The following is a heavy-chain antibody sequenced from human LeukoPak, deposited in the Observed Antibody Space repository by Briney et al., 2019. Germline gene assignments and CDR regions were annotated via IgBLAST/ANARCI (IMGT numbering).Heavy chain of an antibody. V-gene: IGHV4-4*07. CDR3: ARDQYYYDSSGKYYMDV. CDR1: GGSISSYY. D-gene: IGHD3-22*01. J-gene: IGHJ6*03. Sequence: SETLSLTCTVSGGSISSYYWSWIRQPAGKGLEWIGRIYTSGSTNYNPSLKSRVTMSVDTSKNQFSLKLSSVTAADTAVYYCARDQYYYDSSGKYYMDVWGKGTTVTVSS. CDR2: IYTSGST.